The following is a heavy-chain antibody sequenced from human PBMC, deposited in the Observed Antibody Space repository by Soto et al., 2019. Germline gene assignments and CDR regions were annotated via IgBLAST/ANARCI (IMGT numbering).Heavy chain of an antibody. J-gene: IGHJ5*02. CDR3: ARMVRGVGRWFDP. V-gene: IGHV1-69*06. CDR1: GGTFSSYA. Sequence: SVKVSCKAPGGTFSSYAISWVRQAPGQGLEWMGGIIPIFGTANYAQKFQGRATITADKSTSTAYMELSSLRSEDTAVYYCARMVRGVGRWFDPWGQGTLVTVSS. CDR2: IIPIFGTA. D-gene: IGHD3-10*01.